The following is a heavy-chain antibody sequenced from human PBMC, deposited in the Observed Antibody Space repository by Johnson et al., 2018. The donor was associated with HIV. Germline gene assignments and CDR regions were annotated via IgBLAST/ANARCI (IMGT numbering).Heavy chain of an antibody. J-gene: IGHJ3*01. CDR3: AKGEAQEGWIQLQAYAFDF. V-gene: IGHV3-64*01. CDR2: ISSNGGST. CDR1: GFSFSTYA. Sequence: MQLVESGGGLVQPGGSLRLSCAASGFSFSTYAMHWVRQAPGKGLEYVSAISSNGGSTFYANSVKGRFTIFRDNSKSTLYLQMGSLRAEDLGVYYCAKGEAQEGWIQLQAYAFDFWGQGTMVTVSS. D-gene: IGHD5-18*01.